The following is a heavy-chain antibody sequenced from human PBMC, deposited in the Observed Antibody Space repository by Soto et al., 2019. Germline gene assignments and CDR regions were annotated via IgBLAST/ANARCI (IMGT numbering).Heavy chain of an antibody. CDR2: ISSSSSYI. CDR1: GFTFSSYS. CDR3: ATNGKQLADLFDY. D-gene: IGHD6-6*01. J-gene: IGHJ4*02. Sequence: EVQLVESGGGLVKPGGSLRLSCAASGFTFSSYSMNWVRQAPGKGLEWVSSISSSSSYIYYADSVKGRFTISRDNAKNSLYLQMNSLRAEDTAVSYCATNGKQLADLFDYWGQGTLVTVSS. V-gene: IGHV3-21*01.